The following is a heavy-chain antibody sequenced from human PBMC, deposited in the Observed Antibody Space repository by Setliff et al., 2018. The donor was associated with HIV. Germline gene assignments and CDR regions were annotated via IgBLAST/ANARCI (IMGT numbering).Heavy chain of an antibody. J-gene: IGHJ6*03. Sequence: SETLSLTCSVSGDSISSGSYYWGWIRQPPGKGLEWIGSIYYSGSTYYNPSLKSRVTISVDTSKNQFSLKLSSVTAADTAVYYCARHNTGYSYGYDYYYYYMDVWGKGTTVTVSS. D-gene: IGHD5-18*01. CDR1: GDSISSGSYY. CDR2: IYYSGST. V-gene: IGHV4-39*01. CDR3: ARHNTGYSYGYDYYYYYMDV.